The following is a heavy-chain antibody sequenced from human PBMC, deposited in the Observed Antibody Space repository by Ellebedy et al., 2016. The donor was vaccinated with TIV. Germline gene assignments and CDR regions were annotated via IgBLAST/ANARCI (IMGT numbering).Heavy chain of an antibody. D-gene: IGHD5/OR15-5a*01. Sequence: PGGSLRLSSMGSRYSLTSNWIRWARQMPGKGLGWLGNIYPCDSVTAYSASFQGQVTISADKSISTAYLQWNSLKASDTAMYYWARWHGVHGAFDYWGQGILVTVSS. J-gene: IGHJ4*02. CDR2: IYPCDSVT. V-gene: IGHV5-51*01. CDR3: ARWHGVHGAFDY. CDR1: RYSLTSNW.